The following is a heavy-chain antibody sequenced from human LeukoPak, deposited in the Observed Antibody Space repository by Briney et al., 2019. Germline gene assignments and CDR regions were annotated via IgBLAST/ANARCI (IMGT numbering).Heavy chain of an antibody. D-gene: IGHD3-22*01. Sequence: PSETLSLTCTVSGGSINSADYYWSWIRQPPGKGLEWIGYIYYSGSTYYNPSLKSRVTISVGTSTNQFSLKLSSVTAADTAVYYCARENYYDSSGYYADYWGQGTLVTVSS. CDR2: IYYSGST. J-gene: IGHJ4*02. V-gene: IGHV4-30-4*01. CDR1: GGSINSADYY. CDR3: ARENYYDSSGYYADY.